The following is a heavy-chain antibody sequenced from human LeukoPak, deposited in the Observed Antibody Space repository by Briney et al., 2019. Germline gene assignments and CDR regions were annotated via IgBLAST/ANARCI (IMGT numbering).Heavy chain of an antibody. J-gene: IGHJ4*02. D-gene: IGHD3-22*01. CDR3: ARGVMYYDSSGYLFDY. CDR2: IWYDGSNK. CDR1: GFTFSSYG. Sequence: PGGSLRLSCAASGFTFSSYGMHWVRQAPGKGLEWVAIIWYDGSNKYYAGSVKGRFTISRDNSKNTLYLQMNSLRAEDTAVYYCARGVMYYDSSGYLFDYWGQGILVTVSS. V-gene: IGHV3-33*01.